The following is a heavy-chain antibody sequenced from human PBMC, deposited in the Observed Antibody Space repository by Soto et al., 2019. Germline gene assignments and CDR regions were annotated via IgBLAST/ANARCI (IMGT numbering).Heavy chain of an antibody. D-gene: IGHD6-19*01. CDR1: GFTFSDYG. V-gene: IGHV3-30*18. CDR2: ISHDGTVA. Sequence: QVQLVESGGGVVQPGRSLTLSCAASGFTFSDYGMHWVRQAPGKRPEWVGVISHDGTVAYYADFVKGRLTITRDNSRNKLYLQVNSLRTEDTAVYYCAKEPTKYASGWYFDDWGQGTLVTVSS. CDR3: AKEPTKYASGWYFDD. J-gene: IGHJ4*02.